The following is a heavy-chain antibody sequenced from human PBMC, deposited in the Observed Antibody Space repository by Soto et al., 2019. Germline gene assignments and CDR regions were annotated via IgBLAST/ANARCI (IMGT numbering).Heavy chain of an antibody. V-gene: IGHV1-2*04. CDR2: INPNSGGT. CDR3: ARDSGAVLPFSEWAPYGMDV. Sequence: RASVKVSYKASGSTFTCYYMHWVRQAPGQGLEWMGWINPNSGGTNYAQKFQGWVTMTRDTSISTAYMELSRLRSDDTAVYYCARDSGAVLPFSEWAPYGMDVWDRGTTVTVSS. J-gene: IGHJ6*02. CDR1: GSTFTCYY. D-gene: IGHD3-3*01.